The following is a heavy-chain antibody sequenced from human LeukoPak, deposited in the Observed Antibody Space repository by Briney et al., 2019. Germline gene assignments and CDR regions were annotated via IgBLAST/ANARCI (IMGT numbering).Heavy chain of an antibody. CDR1: GYTFTSYD. D-gene: IGHD2-21*01. CDR2: MNPNSGGT. Sequence: ASVKVSCKASGYTFTSYDINWVRQATGQGLEWMGWMNPNSGGTNYAQKFQGRVTMTRDTSISTAYMELSRLRSDDTAVYYCARANPRHIVVVIPGDYWGQGTLVTVSS. CDR3: ARANPRHIVVVIPGDY. J-gene: IGHJ4*02. V-gene: IGHV1-2*02.